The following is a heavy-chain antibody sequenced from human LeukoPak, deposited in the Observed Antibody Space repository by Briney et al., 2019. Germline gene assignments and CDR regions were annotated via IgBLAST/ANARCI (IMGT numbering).Heavy chain of an antibody. D-gene: IGHD6-19*01. CDR3: AKGIAVADFDY. V-gene: IGHV3-30*18. CDR1: GFTFSSYG. Sequence: GGSLRLSCAASGFTFSSYGMHWVRQAPGKGLEWVAVISYDGSNKYYADSVKGRFTISRDNSKNTLYLQMNSLRAEDTAVYYCAKGIAVADFDYWGQGTLVTVSS. CDR2: ISYDGSNK. J-gene: IGHJ4*02.